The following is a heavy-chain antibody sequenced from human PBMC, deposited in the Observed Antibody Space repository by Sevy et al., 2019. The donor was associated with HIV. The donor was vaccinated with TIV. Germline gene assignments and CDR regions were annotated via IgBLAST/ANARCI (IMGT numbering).Heavy chain of an antibody. J-gene: IGHJ6*02. Sequence: GGSLRLSCAASGFTFSSYGMHWVRQAPGKGLEWVAVIWYDGSNKYYADSLKGRFTISRDNSKNTMYLQMNSLRAEDTAVYYCARAQYYYGSGSYYHGMDVWGQGTTVTVSS. CDR1: GFTFSSYG. V-gene: IGHV3-33*01. CDR2: IWYDGSNK. D-gene: IGHD3-10*01. CDR3: ARAQYYYGSGSYYHGMDV.